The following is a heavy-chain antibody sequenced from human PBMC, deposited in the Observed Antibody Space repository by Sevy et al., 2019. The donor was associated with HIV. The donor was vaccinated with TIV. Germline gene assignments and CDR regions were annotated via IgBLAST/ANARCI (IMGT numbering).Heavy chain of an antibody. CDR2: ISGSGGST. Sequence: GGSLRLSCAASGFTFSSYAMNWVRQAPGKGLEWVSAISGSGGSTYYADSVKGRFTISRDNSKNTLYLQMNSLRAEDTAVYYCAKRGYYDFWSGKAHYYGMDVWGQGTTVTVSS. CDR1: GFTFSSYA. D-gene: IGHD3-3*01. J-gene: IGHJ6*02. V-gene: IGHV3-23*01. CDR3: AKRGYYDFWSGKAHYYGMDV.